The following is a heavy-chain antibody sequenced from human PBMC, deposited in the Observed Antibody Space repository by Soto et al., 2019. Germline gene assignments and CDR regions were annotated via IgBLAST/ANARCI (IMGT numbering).Heavy chain of an antibody. J-gene: IGHJ4*02. Sequence: EVQLVESGGGLVQPGGSLRLSCVVSGLTFSNYWMSWVRQAPGKGLEWVANINLDGSESYYVDSVKGRFTISRDNAKNSLYLQMTSLRAEDTAVYYCARPARECSSPGCANWGQGTLVTVSS. CDR3: ARPARECSSPGCAN. D-gene: IGHD2-2*01. V-gene: IGHV3-7*01. CDR2: INLDGSES. CDR1: GLTFSNYW.